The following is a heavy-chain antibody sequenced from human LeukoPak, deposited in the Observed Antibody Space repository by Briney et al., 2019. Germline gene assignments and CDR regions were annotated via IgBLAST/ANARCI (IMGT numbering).Heavy chain of an antibody. CDR1: GFTFSSYW. D-gene: IGHD3-22*01. Sequence: GGSLRLSCAASGFTFSSYWMSWVRQAPGKGLEWVANIKQDGSEKYYVDSVKGRLTISRDNAKNSLYLQMNSLRAEDTAVYYCARVAYDSSGYYFQYYFDYWGQGTLVTVSS. CDR3: ARVAYDSSGYYFQYYFDY. V-gene: IGHV3-7*01. J-gene: IGHJ4*02. CDR2: IKQDGSEK.